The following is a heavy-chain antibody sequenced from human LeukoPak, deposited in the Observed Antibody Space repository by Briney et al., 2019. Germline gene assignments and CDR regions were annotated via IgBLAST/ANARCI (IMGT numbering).Heavy chain of an antibody. Sequence: GESLKVSCKGSGYTFNTHWIGWVRQMPGKGPGLMGIIYPGDSNTRHSPSCQGQVTISVDKSITTAYLQWTTLKASDTAMYYCARTYCSGGGCLGSFDYWGHGTLVTVSS. CDR2: IYPGDSNT. V-gene: IGHV5-51*01. D-gene: IGHD2-15*01. CDR3: ARTYCSGGGCLGSFDY. CDR1: GYTFNTHW. J-gene: IGHJ4*01.